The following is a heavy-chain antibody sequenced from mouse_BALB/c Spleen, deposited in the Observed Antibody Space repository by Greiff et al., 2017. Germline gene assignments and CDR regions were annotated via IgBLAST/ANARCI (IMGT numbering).Heavy chain of an antibody. D-gene: IGHD2-10*02. Sequence: EVQRVESGPGLVKPSQSLSLTCSVTGYSITSGYYWNWIRQFPGNKLEWMGYISYDGSNNYNPSLKNRISITRDTSKNQFFLKLNSVTTEDTATYYCARKKYGNYLDYWGQGTTLTVSS. V-gene: IGHV3-6*02. CDR1: GYSITSGYY. CDR3: ARKKYGNYLDY. CDR2: ISYDGSN. J-gene: IGHJ2*01.